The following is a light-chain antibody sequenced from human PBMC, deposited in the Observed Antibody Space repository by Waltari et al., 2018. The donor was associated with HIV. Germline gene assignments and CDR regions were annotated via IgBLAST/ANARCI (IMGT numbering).Light chain of an antibody. V-gene: IGLV1-47*01. CDR1: SSNIGSQS. CDR2: KDD. Sequence: QSVLTQPPSVSGTLGQRVTMSCSGSSSNIGSQSVYWYQQFPRKAPKLLIFKDDQRPAGVPARFSCLKAGTSASLAVSGLRSEDEADYYCATWDDSLSVVIFGGGTNLTVL. J-gene: IGLJ2*01. CDR3: ATWDDSLSVVI.